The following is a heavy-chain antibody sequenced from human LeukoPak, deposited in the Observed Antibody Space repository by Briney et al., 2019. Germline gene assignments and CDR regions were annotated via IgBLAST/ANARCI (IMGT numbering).Heavy chain of an antibody. CDR3: AKHMGYSWGSYDY. Sequence: GGSLRLSCAASGFTFDDYAMHWVRQAPGKGLEWVSVISWNSGSLGYADSVKGRFTISRDNAKNSLYLQMNSLRAEDTALYYCAKHMGYSWGSYDYWGQGTLVTVSS. V-gene: IGHV3-9*01. CDR1: GFTFDDYA. CDR2: ISWNSGSL. J-gene: IGHJ4*02. D-gene: IGHD5-18*01.